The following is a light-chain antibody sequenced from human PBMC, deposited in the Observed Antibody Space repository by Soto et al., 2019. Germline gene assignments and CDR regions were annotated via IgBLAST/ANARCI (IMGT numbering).Light chain of an antibody. Sequence: QSALTQPASVSGSPGQSITISCTGTSSDVGSYNLVSWYQQHPGKAPKLMIYEGSKRPSGVSNRFSGSKSGNTASLPLSGLQAEDGADYYCRSYAVGSPGVFGGGTKLPVL. J-gene: IGLJ3*02. CDR3: RSYAVGSPGV. V-gene: IGLV2-23*01. CDR2: EGS. CDR1: SSDVGSYNL.